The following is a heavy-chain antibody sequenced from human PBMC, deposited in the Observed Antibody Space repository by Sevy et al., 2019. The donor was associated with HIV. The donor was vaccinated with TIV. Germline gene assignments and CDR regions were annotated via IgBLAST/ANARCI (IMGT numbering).Heavy chain of an antibody. D-gene: IGHD3-22*01. CDR3: ARDSDGSGHYYADYFDY. CDR2: ISTYSGET. Sequence: ASVKVSCKASGYTFTTYPIGWVRQAPGQGLEWMGWISTYSGETRDAQKFQGRATMTTDTSTSTAYLELRSLRSDGTAVYYCARDSDGSGHYYADYFDYWGQGTLVTVSS. J-gene: IGHJ4*02. V-gene: IGHV1-18*01. CDR1: GYTFTTYP.